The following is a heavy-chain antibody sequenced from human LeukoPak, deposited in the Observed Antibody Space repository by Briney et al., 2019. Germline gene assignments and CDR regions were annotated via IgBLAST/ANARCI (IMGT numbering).Heavy chain of an antibody. CDR3: ARLEGDEDDY. Sequence: PGGSLRLSCAASGFTFSSYSMNWVRQAPGKGPEWVSSISSSSSYIYYADSVKGRFTISRDNAKNSLYLQMNSLRAEDTAVYYCARLEGDEDDYWGQGTLVTVSS. CDR1: GFTFSSYS. V-gene: IGHV3-21*01. J-gene: IGHJ4*02. D-gene: IGHD1-1*01. CDR2: ISSSSSYI.